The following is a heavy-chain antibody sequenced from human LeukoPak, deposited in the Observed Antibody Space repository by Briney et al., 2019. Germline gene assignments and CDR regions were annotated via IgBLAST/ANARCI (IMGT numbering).Heavy chain of an antibody. D-gene: IGHD2-2*01. CDR2: FIPIFGTA. V-gene: IGHV1-69*05. CDR3: ARDLGGYCSSTSCYERNY. J-gene: IGHJ4*02. Sequence: SVKVSCKASGGTFSSYAISWVRQAPGQGLEWMGGFIPIFGTANYAQKFQGRVTITTDESTSTAYMELSSLRSEDTAVYYCARDLGGYCSSTSCYERNYWGQGTLVTVSS. CDR1: GGTFSSYA.